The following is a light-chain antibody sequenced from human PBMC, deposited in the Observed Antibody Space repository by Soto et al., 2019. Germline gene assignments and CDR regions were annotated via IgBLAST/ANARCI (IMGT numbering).Light chain of an antibody. CDR3: SSYAGSMNLI. CDR1: SSDVGGHNH. CDR2: EVS. V-gene: IGLV2-8*01. Sequence: QSVLTRPPSASGSPGQSVTISCTGSSSDVGGHNHVSWYQQHPGKAPKLMIYEVSKRPSGVPDRFSGSKSVNTASLTVSGFQAEDEADYYCSSYAGSMNLIFGRGTKLTVL. J-gene: IGLJ2*01.